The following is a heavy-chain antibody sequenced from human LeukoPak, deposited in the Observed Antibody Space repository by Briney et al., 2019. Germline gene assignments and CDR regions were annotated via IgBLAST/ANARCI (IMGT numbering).Heavy chain of an antibody. CDR2: ISGSGGST. V-gene: IGHV3-23*01. Sequence: PGGSLRLSCAASGFTFSNYGMSWVRQAPGKGLEWVSAISGSGGSTYYADSVKGRFTISRDNSKSIAYVQMNSLKTEDTAVYYCTRDSAMARFDFWGQGTLVTVSS. CDR3: TRDSAMARFDF. D-gene: IGHD3-10*01. J-gene: IGHJ4*02. CDR1: GFTFSNYG.